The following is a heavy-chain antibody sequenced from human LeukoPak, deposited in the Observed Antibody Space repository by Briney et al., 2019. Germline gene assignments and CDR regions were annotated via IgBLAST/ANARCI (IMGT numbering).Heavy chain of an antibody. CDR2: ISGSGGST. J-gene: IGHJ4*02. CDR3: AKIDIVVVPAAADY. Sequence: SGGSLRLSCAASGFTFSSYAMSWVRQAPGKGLEWVSAISGSGGSTYYADSVKGRFTISRDNSKNTLYLQMNSLRAEDTAVYYCAKIDIVVVPAAADYWGQGTLVTVSS. CDR1: GFTFSSYA. D-gene: IGHD2-2*01. V-gene: IGHV3-23*01.